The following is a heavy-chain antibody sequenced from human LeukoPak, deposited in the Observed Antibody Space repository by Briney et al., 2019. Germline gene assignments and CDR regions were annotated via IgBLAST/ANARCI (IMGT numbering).Heavy chain of an antibody. Sequence: PSETLSLTCAVYGGSFSGYYWSWIRQPPGKGLEWIGEINHSGSTNYNPSLKSRVTISVDTSKNQFSLKLSSVTAADTAVYYCARGRVALGVYFDYWGQGTLVTVSS. D-gene: IGHD3-16*02. CDR1: GGSFSGYY. CDR2: INHSGST. J-gene: IGHJ4*02. V-gene: IGHV4-34*01. CDR3: ARGRVALGVYFDY.